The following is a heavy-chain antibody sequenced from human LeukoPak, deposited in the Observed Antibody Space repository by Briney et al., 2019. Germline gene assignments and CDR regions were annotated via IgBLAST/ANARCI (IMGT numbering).Heavy chain of an antibody. D-gene: IGHD4-17*01. CDR3: ARGVGSFGDDPRDALDI. CDR2: IHSTGST. J-gene: IGHJ3*02. CDR1: GGSISSYY. V-gene: IGHV4-4*07. Sequence: PSETLSLTCTVSGGSISSYYWSWIRQLAGKGLEWIGRIHSTGSTNYNPSLKSRVTMSVDTSKKQFSLKLTSVTAADTAVYFCARGVGSFGDDPRDALDIWGQGTMVTVSS.